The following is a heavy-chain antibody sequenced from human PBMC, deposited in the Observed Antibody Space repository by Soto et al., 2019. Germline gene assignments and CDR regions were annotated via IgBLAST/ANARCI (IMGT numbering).Heavy chain of an antibody. CDR2: ISYDGTNK. J-gene: IGHJ6*02. Sequence: QVQLVESGGGEVQPGRSLTISCAASGFTFSTYGMHWVRQTPGKGLEWVAVISYDGTNKFYSDSVKGRFTISRDNFKNTLTMKMNSLRADDTAVYSCAKDLQSYGDYDYYWYGMDVWGLGTRVTVSS. CDR1: GFTFSTYG. V-gene: IGHV3-30*18. D-gene: IGHD4-17*01. CDR3: AKDLQSYGDYDYYWYGMDV.